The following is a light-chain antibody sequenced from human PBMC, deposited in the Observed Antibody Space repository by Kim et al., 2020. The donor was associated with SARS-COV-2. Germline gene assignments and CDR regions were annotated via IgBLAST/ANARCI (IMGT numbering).Light chain of an antibody. CDR3: HQYGSSPET. CDR1: QSVRSSF. J-gene: IGKJ1*01. CDR2: GAS. Sequence: ENVLTQSPGTLSLSPGERGTLSCRASQSVRSSFLAWYQQKPGQAPRLVIYGASSRATGIPDRFSGSGSGTDFTLTISRLEPEDFAVYYCHQYGSSPETFGQGTKVEIK. V-gene: IGKV3-20*01.